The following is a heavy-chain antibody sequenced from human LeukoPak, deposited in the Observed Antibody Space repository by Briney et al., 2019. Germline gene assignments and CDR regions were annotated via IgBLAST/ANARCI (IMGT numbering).Heavy chain of an antibody. CDR2: IRYDGSNK. V-gene: IGHV3-30*02. CDR3: TNSRFKGYYYYYMDV. Sequence: PGGSLRLSCAASGFTFSSYGMHWVRQAPGKGLEWVAFIRYDGSNKYYADSVKGRFTISRDNSKNTLYLQMNSLKTEDTAVYYCTNSRFKGYYYYYMDVWGKGTTVTVSS. J-gene: IGHJ6*03. CDR1: GFTFSSYG.